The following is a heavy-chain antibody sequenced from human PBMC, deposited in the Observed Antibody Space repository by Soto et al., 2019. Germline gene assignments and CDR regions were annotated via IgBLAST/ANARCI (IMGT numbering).Heavy chain of an antibody. J-gene: IGHJ4*02. Sequence: QVQLVESGGGLVEPGGSLRLSCVASGFIFTDYSMTWIRQAPGKGLEWVSYITTGGETTLYADSVKGRFTISRDNAKKALSLEINSLRVDETAVYYCARDPQRRDGYNFDSWGPGTLVTVSS. D-gene: IGHD5-12*01. CDR1: GFIFTDYS. CDR2: ITTGGETT. CDR3: ARDPQRRDGYNFDS. V-gene: IGHV3-11*01.